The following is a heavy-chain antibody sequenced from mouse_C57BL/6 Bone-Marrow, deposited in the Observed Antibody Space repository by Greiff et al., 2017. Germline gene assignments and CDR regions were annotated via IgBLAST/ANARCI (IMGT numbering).Heavy chain of an antibody. Sequence: EVQLQQSGPELVKPGASVKISCKASGYTFTDYYMNWVKQSHGKSLEWIGDINPNNGGTSYNQKFKGKATLTVDKSSSTAYMELRSLTSEDSAVYYCAREPIYGNYNFDYLGQGTTLTVSS. CDR3: AREPIYGNYNFDY. J-gene: IGHJ2*01. CDR1: GYTFTDYY. CDR2: INPNNGGT. V-gene: IGHV1-26*01. D-gene: IGHD2-1*01.